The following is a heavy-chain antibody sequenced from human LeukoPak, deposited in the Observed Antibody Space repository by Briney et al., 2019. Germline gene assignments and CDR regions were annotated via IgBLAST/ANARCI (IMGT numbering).Heavy chain of an antibody. CDR3: ARVNVVVPAAMHVAAFDI. CDR2: IYYSGIT. CDR1: GGSISSNSYY. D-gene: IGHD2-2*01. Sequence: SETLSLTCTVSGGSISSNSYYWGWIRQPPGKGLEWIGSIYYSGITYYNPSLKSRVTISVDTSKNQFSLKLSSVTAADTAVYYCARVNVVVPAAMHVAAFDIWGQGTMVTVSS. J-gene: IGHJ3*02. V-gene: IGHV4-39*07.